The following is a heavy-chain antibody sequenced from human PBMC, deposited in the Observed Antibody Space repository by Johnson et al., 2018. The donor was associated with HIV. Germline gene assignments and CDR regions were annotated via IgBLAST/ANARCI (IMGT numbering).Heavy chain of an antibody. D-gene: IGHD3-22*01. CDR3: ASSTIVVIRPYDAFDI. CDR1: GFTFSSYA. J-gene: IGHJ3*02. Sequence: EVQLVESGGGLVQPGGSLRLSCAASGFTFSSYAMTWVRQAPGKGLEWVAGISGSGGGTYYADSVKGRFTISRDNSNKPVFLQMNSLRAEDTAVYYCASSTIVVIRPYDAFDIWGQGTMVTVSS. V-gene: IGHV3-23*04. CDR2: ISGSGGGT.